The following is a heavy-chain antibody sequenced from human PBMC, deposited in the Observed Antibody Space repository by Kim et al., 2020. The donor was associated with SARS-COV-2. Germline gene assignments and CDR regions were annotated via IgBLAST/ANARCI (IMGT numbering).Heavy chain of an antibody. J-gene: IGHJ4*02. CDR3: ARGGYDSLDY. CDR2: ST. D-gene: IGHD3-3*01. V-gene: IGHV4-30-2*01. Sequence: STYDHPSLKSRVTISVDRSKNQFSLKLSSVTAADTAVYYCARGGYDSLDYWGQGTLVTVSS.